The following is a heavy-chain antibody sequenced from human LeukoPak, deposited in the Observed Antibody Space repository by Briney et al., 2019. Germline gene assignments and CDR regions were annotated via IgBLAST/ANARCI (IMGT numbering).Heavy chain of an antibody. V-gene: IGHV1-18*01. CDR2: ISDNNGNT. CDR3: ARQIVGATNWFDP. J-gene: IGHJ5*02. Sequence: ASVKVSCKASGYTFTSYAIIWLRQAPGQGLEWMGWISDNNGNTNYAQKLQGRVTMTTDTSTSTAYMELRTLTSDDTAVYYCARQIVGATNWFDPWGQGTLVTVSS. CDR1: GYTFTSYA. D-gene: IGHD1-26*01.